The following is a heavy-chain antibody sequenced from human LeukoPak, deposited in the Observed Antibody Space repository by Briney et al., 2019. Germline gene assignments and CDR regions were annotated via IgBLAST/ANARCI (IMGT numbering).Heavy chain of an antibody. D-gene: IGHD6-13*01. CDR2: ISGSSYTI. CDR1: GFSFTDYN. Sequence: GSLRLSCAVSGFSFTDYNMNWVRQPPGKGLGWVSDISGSSYTIFYADSVKGRFTISRDNAKNSLYLHMNSLRAEDTAGYYCAKGAHSSSWHWYDPWGQGTLVTVSS. CDR3: AKGAHSSSWHWYDP. V-gene: IGHV3-48*01. J-gene: IGHJ5*02.